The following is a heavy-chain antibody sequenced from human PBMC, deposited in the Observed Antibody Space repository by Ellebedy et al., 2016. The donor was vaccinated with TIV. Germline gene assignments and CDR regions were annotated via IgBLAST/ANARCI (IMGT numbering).Heavy chain of an antibody. V-gene: IGHV3-7*01. CDR1: GFTVSSNY. J-gene: IGHJ4*02. Sequence: ETLSLTCAASGFTVSSNYMSWVRQAPGKGLEWVANIKQDGSEKYYVDSVKGRFTISRDNAKNPLDLQMNSLRAEDTAVYYCARIGMVVEYDYWGQGTLVTVSS. CDR2: IKQDGSEK. CDR3: ARIGMVVEYDY. D-gene: IGHD2-21*01.